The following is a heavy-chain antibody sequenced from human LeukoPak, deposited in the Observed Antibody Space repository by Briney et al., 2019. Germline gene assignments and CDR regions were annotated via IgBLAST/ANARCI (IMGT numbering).Heavy chain of an antibody. Sequence: PGGSLRLSCAASGFTFSNAWMSWVRQAPGKGLEWVSAITDTGNTYYADSVKGRFTISRDNSKNTLYLQMNSLTAEDTAVYYCARRGHSGWLDCWGQGTLVTVSS. J-gene: IGHJ4*02. CDR3: ARRGHSGWLDC. D-gene: IGHD6-19*01. CDR2: ITDTGNT. V-gene: IGHV3-23*01. CDR1: GFTFSNAW.